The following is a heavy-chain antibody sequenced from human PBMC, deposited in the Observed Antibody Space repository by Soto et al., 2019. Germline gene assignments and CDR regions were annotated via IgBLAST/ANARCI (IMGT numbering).Heavy chain of an antibody. CDR1: GDSISSGGYY. J-gene: IGHJ5*02. V-gene: IGHV4-31*02. CDR3: ASDALRFLEWPVLGT. Sequence: ASETLSLTCTVSGDSISSGGYYWSWIRQLPGKGLEWIGYIYNGRTYYNPSLESRVTISVDTSKNQFSLKPSSVTAADTAIYYCASDALRFLEWPVLGTWGQGTLVTVSS. CDR2: IYNGRT. D-gene: IGHD3-3*01.